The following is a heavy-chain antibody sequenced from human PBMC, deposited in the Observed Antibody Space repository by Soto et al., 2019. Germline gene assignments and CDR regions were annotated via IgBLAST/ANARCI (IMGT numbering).Heavy chain of an antibody. CDR3: AREGEMPYYYYGLDV. V-gene: IGHV1-18*01. D-gene: IGHD3-16*01. J-gene: IGHJ6*02. CDR2: ISGYNGHT. Sequence: QVQLVQSGDEVRKPGASVKVSCKASGYTFNTYGISWERQAPGQGLEWIGWISGYNGHTKYAQKFQGRVTMTTETYPNTLCMDLRNLRSDYTYVYYCAREGEMPYYYYGLDVLGQGTTVNVSS. CDR1: GYTFNTYG.